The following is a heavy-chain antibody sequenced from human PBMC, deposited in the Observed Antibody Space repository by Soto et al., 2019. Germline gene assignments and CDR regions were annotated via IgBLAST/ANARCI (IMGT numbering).Heavy chain of an antibody. CDR2: ISYDGSNK. CDR3: VREGYRSGYYKGFGYYYGMDV. D-gene: IGHD3-3*01. V-gene: IGHV3-30-3*01. Sequence: GGSLRLSCAASGFTFSSYAMHWVRQAPGKGLEWVAVISYDGSNKYYADSVKGRFTISRDNSKNTLYLQMNSLRAEDTAVYYCVREGYRSGYYKGFGYYYGMDVWGQGTTVTVYS. J-gene: IGHJ6*01. CDR1: GFTFSSYA.